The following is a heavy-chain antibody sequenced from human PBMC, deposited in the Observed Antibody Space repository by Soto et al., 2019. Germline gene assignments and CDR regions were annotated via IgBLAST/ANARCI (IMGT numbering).Heavy chain of an antibody. CDR1: GFTFNSYG. J-gene: IGHJ6*02. D-gene: IGHD6-19*01. CDR3: ARPLVAPVAGPYYYGIDV. CDR2: IWYDGNTK. V-gene: IGHV3-33*01. Sequence: QIQLVESGGGVGQPGWSLRLSCTASGFTFNSYGFNWVRQAPGKGLEWVAVIWYDGNTKYYVDSVKGRFTISKDNLRSTVYLQMNSLTAEDTAVYYCARPLVAPVAGPYYYGIDVWGQGTTVTVSS.